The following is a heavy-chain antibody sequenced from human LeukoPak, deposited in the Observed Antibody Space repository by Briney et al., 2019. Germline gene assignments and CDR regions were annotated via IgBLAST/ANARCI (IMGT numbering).Heavy chain of an antibody. Sequence: GGSLRLSCAASGFTFSSYGMHWVRRAPGKGLEWVAVIWYDGSNKYYADSVKGRFTISRDNSKNTRYLQMNSLRAEDTAVYYCAKDRGYSYGFFDYWGQGTLVTVSS. CDR3: AKDRGYSYGFFDY. CDR2: IWYDGSNK. J-gene: IGHJ4*02. D-gene: IGHD5-18*01. V-gene: IGHV3-33*06. CDR1: GFTFSSYG.